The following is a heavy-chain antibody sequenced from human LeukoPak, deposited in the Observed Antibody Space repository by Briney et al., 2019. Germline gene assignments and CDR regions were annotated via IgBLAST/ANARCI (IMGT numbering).Heavy chain of an antibody. CDR2: IWYDGSNK. CDR1: GFTFSSYG. D-gene: IGHD7-27*01. J-gene: IGHJ4*02. V-gene: IGHV3-30*19. Sequence: QPGGSLRLSCAASGFTFSSYGMHWVRQAPGKGLEWVAVIWYDGSNKYYADSVKGRFTISRDNSKNTLYLQMNSLRAEDTAVYYCARGLGMWQPLDSWGQGTLVTVSS. CDR3: ARGLGMWQPLDS.